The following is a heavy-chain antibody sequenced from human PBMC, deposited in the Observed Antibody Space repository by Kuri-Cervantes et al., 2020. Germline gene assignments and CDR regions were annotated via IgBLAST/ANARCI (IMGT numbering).Heavy chain of an antibody. V-gene: IGHV4-61*01. Sequence: GSLRLSCTVSGGSVSSGSYYWSWIRQPPGKGLEWIGYIYYSGSTHYNPSLKTRVTISVDMSKNQFSLQLGSVTAADTAVYYCARGGGSSWQTFEFWGQGTLVTVSS. CDR1: GGSVSSGSYY. CDR2: IYYSGST. CDR3: ARGGGSSWQTFEF. D-gene: IGHD6-13*01. J-gene: IGHJ4*02.